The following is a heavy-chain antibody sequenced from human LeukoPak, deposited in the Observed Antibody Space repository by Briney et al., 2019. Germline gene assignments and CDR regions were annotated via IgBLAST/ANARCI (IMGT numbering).Heavy chain of an antibody. J-gene: IGHJ4*02. CDR3: ARGQTPCPRTCLDY. CDR2: INQDGSEE. V-gene: IGHV3-7*04. CDR1: GFTFSSYW. Sequence: PGESLRLSCVGSGFTFSSYWTTWVRQAPGKGLKWVANINQDGSEENYVDSVRGRFTISRDNARNSLFLQTNSLRAEDTAVYYCARGQTPCPRTCLDYWGQGTLVTVSS. D-gene: IGHD1-14*01.